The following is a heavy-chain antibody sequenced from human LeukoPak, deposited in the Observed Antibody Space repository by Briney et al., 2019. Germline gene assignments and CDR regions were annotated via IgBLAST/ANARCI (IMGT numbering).Heavy chain of an antibody. Sequence: PSGTLSLTCAVSGGSISSSNWWSWVRQPPGKGLEWIGEIYHSGSTNYNPSLKSRVTISVDKSKNQFSLKLSSVTAADTAVYYCASSSINRDGYSSGLFDYWGQGTLVTVSS. CDR1: GGSISSSNW. D-gene: IGHD5-24*01. CDR3: ASSSINRDGYSSGLFDY. J-gene: IGHJ4*02. V-gene: IGHV4-4*02. CDR2: IYHSGST.